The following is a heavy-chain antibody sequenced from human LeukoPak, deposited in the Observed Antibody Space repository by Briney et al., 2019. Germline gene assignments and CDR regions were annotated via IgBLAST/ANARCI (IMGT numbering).Heavy chain of an antibody. D-gene: IGHD6-13*01. CDR3: ASSNSWSNWFDP. Sequence: GGSLRLSCAASGFTFSSYSMNWVRQAPGKGLEWVSYISSSGSTIYYADSVKGRFTISRDNAKNSLYLQMNSLRAEDTAVYYCASSNSWSNWFDPWGQGTLVTVSS. CDR2: ISSSGSTI. V-gene: IGHV3-48*04. CDR1: GFTFSSYS. J-gene: IGHJ5*02.